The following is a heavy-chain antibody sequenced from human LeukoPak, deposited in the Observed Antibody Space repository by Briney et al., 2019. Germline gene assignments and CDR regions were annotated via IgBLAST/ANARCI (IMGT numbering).Heavy chain of an antibody. V-gene: IGHV3-53*01. J-gene: IGHJ2*01. CDR3: ARDMEQWLVQDWYFDL. Sequence: GGSLRLSCAASGFTVRSNYMSWVRQAPGKGLEWVSVIYNGGSTYYADSVKGRFTISRDNSKNTLYLQMNSLRAEDTAVYYCARDMEQWLVQDWYFDLWGRGTLVTVSS. D-gene: IGHD6-19*01. CDR1: GFTVRSNY. CDR2: IYNGGST.